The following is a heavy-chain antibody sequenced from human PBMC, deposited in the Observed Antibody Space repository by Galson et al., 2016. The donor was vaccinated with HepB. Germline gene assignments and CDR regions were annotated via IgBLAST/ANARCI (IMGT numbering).Heavy chain of an antibody. CDR1: GYTFTTYG. D-gene: IGHD5-24*01. CDR2: ISTYNGDP. CDR3: ARDRDRSLDY. Sequence: SVKVSCKASGYTFTTYGITWVRQAPGQGLEWVGWISTYNGDPNHAQKLQGRVTLTTDRSTNTAYMEVRSLESDDTAVYYCARDRDRSLDYWGQGTLVTVSS. J-gene: IGHJ4*02. V-gene: IGHV1-18*04.